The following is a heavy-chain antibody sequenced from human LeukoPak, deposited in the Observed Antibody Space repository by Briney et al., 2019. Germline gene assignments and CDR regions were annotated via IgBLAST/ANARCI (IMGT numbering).Heavy chain of an antibody. CDR2: VYFSGTT. J-gene: IGHJ5*02. V-gene: IGHV4-39*07. CDR3: ARAGGYGSGNSA. CDR1: GGSIYDTSYY. D-gene: IGHD3-10*01. Sequence: PSETLSLTCTVSGGSIYDTSYYWGWIRQPPGGRLAWIGSVYFSGTTYYNPSLAGRVTISVDTSKNQFSLKLSSVTAADTAVYYCARAGGYGSGNSAWGQGTLVTVSS.